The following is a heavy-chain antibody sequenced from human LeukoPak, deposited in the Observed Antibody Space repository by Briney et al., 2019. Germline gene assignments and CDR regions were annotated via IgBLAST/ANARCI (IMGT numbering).Heavy chain of an antibody. CDR2: MNPNSGNT. D-gene: IGHD6-13*01. CDR1: GGTFSSYA. CDR3: AREEDSSSWEDWFDP. V-gene: IGHV1-8*02. J-gene: IGHJ5*02. Sequence: ASVKVSCKASGGTFSSYAISWVRQAPGQGLEWMGWMNPNSGNTGYAQKFQGRVTMTRNTSISTAYMELSSLRSEDTAVYYCAREEDSSSWEDWFDPWGQGTLVTVSS.